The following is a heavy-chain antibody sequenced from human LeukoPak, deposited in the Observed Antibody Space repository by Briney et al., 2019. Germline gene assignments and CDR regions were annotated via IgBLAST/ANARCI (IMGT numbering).Heavy chain of an antibody. CDR3: ARGEYYNGDSKYYFDY. D-gene: IGHD4-17*01. CDR1: GYTFTSYG. V-gene: IGHV1-18*01. CDR2: ISAYDGNT. J-gene: IGHJ4*02. Sequence: ASVKVSCKASGYTFTSYGISWVRQAPGQGLEWMGWISAYDGNTNYAQKLQGRVTMTTDTSTSTAYMELRSLRSDDTAVYYCARGEYYNGDSKYYFDYWGQGTLVTVSS.